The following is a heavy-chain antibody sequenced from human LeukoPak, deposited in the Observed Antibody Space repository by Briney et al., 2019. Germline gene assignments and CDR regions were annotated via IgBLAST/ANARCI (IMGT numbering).Heavy chain of an antibody. CDR2: ISSRSGYI. J-gene: IGHJ4*02. Sequence: GGSLRLSCAASAFTFINYIMNWVRQAPGKGLEWVSFISSRSGYIYYADSVKGRFTISRDDAKNSLYLQMNSLRVEDTAVYYCARGAGTVTQFRLEYFDYWGQGTLVTVSS. CDR3: ARGAGTVTQFRLEYFDY. D-gene: IGHD4-11*01. CDR1: AFTFINYI. V-gene: IGHV3-21*01.